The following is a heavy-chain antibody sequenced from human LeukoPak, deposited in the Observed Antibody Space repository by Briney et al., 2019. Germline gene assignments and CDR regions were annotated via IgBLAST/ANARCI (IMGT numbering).Heavy chain of an antibody. Sequence: ASVKVSCKVSGYTLTELSMHWVRQAPGKGLEWMGGFDPEDGETIYAQKFQGRVTMTEDTSTDTAYMELSSLRSEDTAVYYCATASRDWPWLVEAFDIWGQGTMVTVSS. CDR3: ATASRDWPWLVEAFDI. V-gene: IGHV1-24*01. J-gene: IGHJ3*02. CDR1: GYTLTELS. CDR2: FDPEDGET. D-gene: IGHD6-19*01.